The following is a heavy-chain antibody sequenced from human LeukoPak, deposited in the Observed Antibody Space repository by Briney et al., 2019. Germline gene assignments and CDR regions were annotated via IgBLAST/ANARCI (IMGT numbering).Heavy chain of an antibody. V-gene: IGHV4-30-2*01. D-gene: IGHD2-15*01. CDR3: ASLGYCSGGSCSHNWFDP. J-gene: IGHJ5*02. CDR1: GGSISSGGYS. Sequence: SETLSLTCAVSGGSISSGGYSWSWIRQPPGKGLEWIGYIYHSGSTYYNPSLKSRVTISVDRSKNQFSLKLSSVTAADTAVYYCASLGYCSGGSCSHNWFDPWGQGTLVNVSS. CDR2: IYHSGST.